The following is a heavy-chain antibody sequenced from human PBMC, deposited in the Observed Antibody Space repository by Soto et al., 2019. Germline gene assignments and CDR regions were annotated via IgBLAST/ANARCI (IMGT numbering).Heavy chain of an antibody. Sequence: EVQVLESGGGLVQPGGSLRLSCAASGFTFRTYAMSWVRQAPGKGLEWVSTISGSGSSTKYADSVKGRFTVSRDNSKNTVFLQMSGLSADDTAVYYCAKMRGRQVWEYYLDYWGQGTLVTVSS. V-gene: IGHV3-23*01. J-gene: IGHJ4*02. CDR3: AKMRGRQVWEYYLDY. CDR2: ISGSGSST. CDR1: GFTFRTYA. D-gene: IGHD3-16*01.